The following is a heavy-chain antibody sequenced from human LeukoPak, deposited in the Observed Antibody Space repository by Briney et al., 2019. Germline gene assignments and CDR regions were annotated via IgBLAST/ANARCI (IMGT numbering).Heavy chain of an antibody. Sequence: ASVKVSCKASGYTFTSYGISWVRQAPGQGLEWMGWISAYNGNTNYAQKLQGRVTMTTDTSTSTAYMELSSLRSEDTAVYYCARGVPYYDFWSMHYYYYYMDVWGKGTTVTVSS. J-gene: IGHJ6*03. CDR2: ISAYNGNT. CDR3: ARGVPYYDFWSMHYYYYYMDV. V-gene: IGHV1-18*01. CDR1: GYTFTSYG. D-gene: IGHD3-3*01.